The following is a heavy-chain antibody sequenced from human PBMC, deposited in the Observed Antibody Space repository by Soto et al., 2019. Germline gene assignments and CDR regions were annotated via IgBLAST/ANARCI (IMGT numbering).Heavy chain of an antibody. CDR1: GFSLTTTSMG. D-gene: IGHD4-17*01. CDR3: AHAGDYDLLSFDH. V-gene: IGHV2-5*02. CDR2: IYWDDDQ. J-gene: IGHJ4*02. Sequence: QITLKESGPPLVRPAQNLTLTCAFSGFSLTTTSMGVAWIRQPPGKALEWLALIYWDDDQRYSPSLKDRLTTSKDTSRSRVVLTISNMNHEDTGTYCIAHAGDYDLLSFDHWGPGTLVTVSS.